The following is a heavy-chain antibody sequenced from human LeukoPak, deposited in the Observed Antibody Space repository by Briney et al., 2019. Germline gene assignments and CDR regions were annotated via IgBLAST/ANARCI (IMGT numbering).Heavy chain of an antibody. V-gene: IGHV1-2*02. CDR1: GYTFTGHY. CDR2: ISNSGGT. CDR3: AREGRLSGTYYGGGWFEP. J-gene: IGHJ5*02. D-gene: IGHD4-23*01. Sequence: GASVKVSCKTSGYTFTGHYMHWVRQVPGQGLEWMGWISNSGGTNYAQKFQGRVTMTRDTSISTAYMELSWLRSDDTALYYCAREGRLSGTYYGGGWFEPWGQGTLVIVSS.